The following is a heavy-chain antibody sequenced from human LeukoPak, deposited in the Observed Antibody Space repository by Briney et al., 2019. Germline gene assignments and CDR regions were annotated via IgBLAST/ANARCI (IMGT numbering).Heavy chain of an antibody. CDR3: AKDGGYCSGGSCYPYYFDY. V-gene: IGHV3-30-3*01. D-gene: IGHD2-15*01. CDR1: GFTFSSYA. CDR2: ISYDGSNK. Sequence: PGGSLRLSCAASGFTFSSYAMHWVRQAPGKGLEWVAVISYDGSNKYYADSVKGRFTISRDNSKNTLYLQMNSLRAEDTAVYYCAKDGGYCSGGSCYPYYFDYWGQGTLVTVSS. J-gene: IGHJ4*02.